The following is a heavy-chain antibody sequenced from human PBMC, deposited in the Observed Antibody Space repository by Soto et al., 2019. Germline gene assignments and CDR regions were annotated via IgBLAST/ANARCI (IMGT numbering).Heavy chain of an antibody. CDR3: ARDINRYCSGGSCYSVGYYYYMDV. CDR2: INSDGSST. V-gene: IGHV3-74*01. D-gene: IGHD2-15*01. Sequence: EVQLVESGGGLVQPGGSLRLSCAASGFTFSSYWMHWVRQAPGKGLVWVSRINSDGSSTSYADSVKGRFTISRDNAKNTLYLQMNSLSAEDTAVYYCARDINRYCSGGSCYSVGYYYYMDVWGKGTTVTVSS. J-gene: IGHJ6*03. CDR1: GFTFSSYW.